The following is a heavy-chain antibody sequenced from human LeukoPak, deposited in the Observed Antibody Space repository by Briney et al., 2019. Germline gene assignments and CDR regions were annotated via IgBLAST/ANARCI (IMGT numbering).Heavy chain of an antibody. D-gene: IGHD2-2*01. Sequence: GASVKVSCKASGYTFTSYGISWVRQAPGQGFEWMGWISAYNGNTNYAQKLQGRVTMTTDTSTSTAYMELRSLRSDDTAVYYCARYGDSSTSYNWFDPWGQGTLVTVSS. V-gene: IGHV1-18*01. CDR2: ISAYNGNT. CDR3: ARYGDSSTSYNWFDP. J-gene: IGHJ5*02. CDR1: GYTFTSYG.